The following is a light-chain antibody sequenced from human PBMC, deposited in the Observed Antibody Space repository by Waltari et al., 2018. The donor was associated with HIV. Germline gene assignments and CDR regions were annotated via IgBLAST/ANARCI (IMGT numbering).Light chain of an antibody. J-gene: IGLJ1*01. V-gene: IGLV1-47*01. CDR2: RNK. CDR1: SSNIGSNH. CDR3: AAWDDSLSVYV. Sequence: QSVLTQPPSASGTPGQRVTISCSGSSSNIGSNHVYWYQQLPGTAPKLLIYRNKQRPSGVPDRFSGSTSGTSASLAISGLRSEDEADYFCAAWDDSLSVYVFGTGTKVTVL.